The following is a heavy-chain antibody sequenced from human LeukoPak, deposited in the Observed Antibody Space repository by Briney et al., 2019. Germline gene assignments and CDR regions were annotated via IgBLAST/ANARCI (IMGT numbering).Heavy chain of an antibody. CDR1: GFTFSSYA. J-gene: IGHJ4*02. CDR3: AKDGYYDFWSGPNPDY. D-gene: IGHD3-3*01. Sequence: GGSLRLSCAASGFTFSSYAMTWVRQAPGKGLEWVSTISGSGGGGSTYYADSVKGRFTISRDNSKNTLYLQMNSLRAEDTAVYYCAKDGYYDFWSGPNPDYWGQGTLVTVSS. V-gene: IGHV3-23*01. CDR2: ISGSGGGGST.